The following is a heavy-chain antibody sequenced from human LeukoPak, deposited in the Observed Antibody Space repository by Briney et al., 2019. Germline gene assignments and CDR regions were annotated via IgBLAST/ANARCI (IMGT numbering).Heavy chain of an antibody. V-gene: IGHV3-23*01. CDR3: AKGGDGYNYYFDY. Sequence: GGSLRLSCAASGFTFSSYAMSWVRQAPGKGLEWVSGISGSGGSIRYADSVKGRFIISRDNSKNTLYLQMNSLRAEDTAVYYCAKGGDGYNYYFDYWGQETLVTVSS. CDR2: ISGSGGSI. CDR1: GFTFSSYA. J-gene: IGHJ4*02. D-gene: IGHD5-24*01.